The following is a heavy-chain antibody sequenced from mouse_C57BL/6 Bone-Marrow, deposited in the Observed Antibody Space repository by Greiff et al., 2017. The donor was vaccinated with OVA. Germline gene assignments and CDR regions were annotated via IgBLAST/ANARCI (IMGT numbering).Heavy chain of an antibody. CDR2: IYPGDGDT. CDR3: AREVDYDWYFDV. CDR1: GYAFSSSW. Sequence: VQLQQSGPELVKPGASVKLSCKASGYAFSSSWMNWVKQRPGQGLEWIGRIYPGDGDTNYNGKFKGKATLTADKSSSTAYMQLSSLTSEDSAVYFCAREVDYDWYFDVWGTGTTVTVSS. V-gene: IGHV1-82*01. D-gene: IGHD2-4*01. J-gene: IGHJ1*03.